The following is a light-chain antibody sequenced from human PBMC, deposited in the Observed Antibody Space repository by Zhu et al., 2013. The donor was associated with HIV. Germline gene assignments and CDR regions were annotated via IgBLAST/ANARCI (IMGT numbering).Light chain of an antibody. CDR2: WAS. V-gene: IGKV4-1*01. CDR3: QQYYTTPRT. CDR1: QSVLYSPNSRDY. J-gene: IGKJ4*01. Sequence: DIVMTQSPDSLAVSLGERATINCRSSQSVLYSPNSRDYLAWYQHKPGQSPKLLIYWASTRESGVPDRFSGSGSGTHFTLTISSLQAEDVAVYYCQQYYTTPRTFGGGTKVEIK.